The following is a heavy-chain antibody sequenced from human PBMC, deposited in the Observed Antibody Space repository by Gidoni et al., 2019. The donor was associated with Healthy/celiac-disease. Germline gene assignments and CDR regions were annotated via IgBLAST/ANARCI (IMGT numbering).Heavy chain of an antibody. V-gene: IGHV4-59*01. CDR3: ALVVTPYYYGMDV. CDR1: GGSTSSYY. Sequence: QVQLQESGPGLVKPSEPLSLTCTVSGGSTSSYYWSWFRQPPGQGLEWIGYIYYSGSTNYNPSLKSRVTISVDTSKNQFSLKLSSVTAADTAVYYCALVVTPYYYGMDVWGQGTTVTVSS. D-gene: IGHD2-15*01. CDR2: IYYSGST. J-gene: IGHJ6*02.